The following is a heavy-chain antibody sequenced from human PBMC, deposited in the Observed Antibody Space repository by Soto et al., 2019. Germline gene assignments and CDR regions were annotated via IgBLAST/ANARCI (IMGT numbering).Heavy chain of an antibody. Sequence: PGEALKISCQGSGYSFTSYWIGWVRQVPGKGLGWVGIIYPGDSDTRYSPSFQGQVTISADKSNSTAYLQWSSLKASDTAMYYCAMSSAARQNSYGLVGRGQGITVTVFS. CDR2: IYPGDSDT. CDR1: GYSFTSYW. CDR3: AMSSAARQNSYGLVG. J-gene: IGHJ6*02. D-gene: IGHD6-6*01. V-gene: IGHV5-51*01.